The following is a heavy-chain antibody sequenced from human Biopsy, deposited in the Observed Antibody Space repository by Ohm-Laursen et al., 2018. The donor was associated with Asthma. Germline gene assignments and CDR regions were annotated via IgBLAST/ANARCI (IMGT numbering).Heavy chain of an antibody. Sequence: GSSVKVSCKAHGDILSSFGIKWVRKAPGQGLEWMGGVIPIYGITHTAQKFQGRVTITADESTSTAYMELTSLRKEDTAVYYCARGQKSAGDRWFDPWGQGTLVTVSS. CDR1: GDILSSFG. CDR2: VIPIYGIT. J-gene: IGHJ5*02. D-gene: IGHD6-13*01. V-gene: IGHV1-69*01. CDR3: ARGQKSAGDRWFDP.